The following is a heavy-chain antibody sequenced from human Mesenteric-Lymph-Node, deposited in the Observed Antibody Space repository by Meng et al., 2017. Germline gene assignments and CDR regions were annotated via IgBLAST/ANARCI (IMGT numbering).Heavy chain of an antibody. J-gene: IGHJ4*02. CDR2: LHYSESA. CDR3: ARLQGDGFFDY. V-gene: IGHV4-61*08. D-gene: IGHD3-16*01. Sequence: GSLRLSCTVSGASVSSDGYYWGWVRQPPGKGLEWMGHLHYSESAKYNPSLKSRVAMSLDKSKNQLSLKLSSVTAADTAVYYCARLQGDGFFDYWGQGTLVTVSS. CDR1: GASVSSDGYY.